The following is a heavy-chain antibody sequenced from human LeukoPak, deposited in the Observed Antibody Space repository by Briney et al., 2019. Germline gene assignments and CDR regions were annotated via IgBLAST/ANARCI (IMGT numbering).Heavy chain of an antibody. CDR3: AKGPRTYHDSFDY. CDR1: GFTFSSYA. Sequence: GGSLRLSCAASGFTFSSYAMSWVRQAPGKGLEWVSSIHGSSVSTYYADSVKGRFTISRDNSKNTLDLQMNSMRAEDTAVYYCAKGPRTYHDSFDYWGQGTLVTVSS. V-gene: IGHV3-23*01. D-gene: IGHD1-14*01. J-gene: IGHJ4*02. CDR2: IHGSSVST.